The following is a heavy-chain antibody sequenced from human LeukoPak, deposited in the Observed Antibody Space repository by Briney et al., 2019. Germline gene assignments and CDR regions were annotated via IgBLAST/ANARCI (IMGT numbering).Heavy chain of an antibody. Sequence: SVKVSCKASGGTFSSYAISWVRQAPGQGLEWMGRIIPILGIANYAQKFQGRVTITADKSTSTAYMELSSLRSEDTAVYYCASPLLWFGGTEKYYYYGMDVWGQGTTVTVSS. V-gene: IGHV1-69*04. D-gene: IGHD3-10*01. J-gene: IGHJ6*02. CDR3: ASPLLWFGGTEKYYYYGMDV. CDR2: IIPILGIA. CDR1: GGTFSSYA.